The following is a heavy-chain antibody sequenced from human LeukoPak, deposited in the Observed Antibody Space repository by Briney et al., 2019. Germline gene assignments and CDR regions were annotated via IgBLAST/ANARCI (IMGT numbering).Heavy chain of an antibody. J-gene: IGHJ4*02. V-gene: IGHV4-59*11. D-gene: IGHD3-16*01. CDR1: GGFISGHY. Sequence: SETLSLTCTVSGGFISGHYWTWIRQPPGKGLEWIGYIYNSGSTKYSPSLKSRVTISVDTSKNQFSLKLSSVTAADTAVYYCAIGGVLKSVDYWGQGTLVAVSS. CDR3: AIGGVLKSVDY. CDR2: IYNSGST.